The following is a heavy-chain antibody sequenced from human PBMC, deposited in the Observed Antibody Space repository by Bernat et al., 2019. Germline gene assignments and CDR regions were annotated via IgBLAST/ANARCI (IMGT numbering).Heavy chain of an antibody. D-gene: IGHD5-12*01. V-gene: IGHV1-69*02. CDR2: IIPILGIA. Sequence: QVQLVQSGSELKKPGSSVKVSCKASGGTFSSYTISWVRQAPGQGLEWMGRIIPILGIANYAQKFQGRVTITADKSTSKDYMELSSLRSEDTAVYYCARWNEWIRSEGYFDYWGQGTLVTVSS. J-gene: IGHJ4*02. CDR1: GGTFSSYT. CDR3: ARWNEWIRSEGYFDY.